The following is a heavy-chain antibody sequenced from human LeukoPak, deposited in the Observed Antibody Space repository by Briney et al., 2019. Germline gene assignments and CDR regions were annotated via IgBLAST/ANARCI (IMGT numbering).Heavy chain of an antibody. V-gene: IGHV3-7*01. J-gene: IGHJ3*02. D-gene: IGHD3-22*01. CDR2: IKQDGSEK. CDR1: GFTFSSYW. CDR3: ARVVLDYYDSSGLWAFDI. Sequence: PGGSLRLSCAASGFTFSSYWMSWVRQAPGKGLEWVANIKQDGSEKYYVDSVKGRFTISRDNAKNSLYLQMNSLRAEDTAVYYCARVVLDYYDSSGLWAFDIWGQGTMVTVSS.